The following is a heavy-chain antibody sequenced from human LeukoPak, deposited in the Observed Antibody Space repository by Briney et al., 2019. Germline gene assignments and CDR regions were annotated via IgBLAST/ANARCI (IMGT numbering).Heavy chain of an antibody. CDR2: IYYSGST. V-gene: IGHV4-39*01. CDR1: GGSISSSSYY. J-gene: IGHJ4*02. CDR3: ARGLLWFGELRGFDY. Sequence: SETLSLTCTVSGGSISSSSYYWGWIRQPPGKGLEWIGSIYYSGSTYYNPSLKSRVTISVDTSKNQFSLKLSSVTAADTAVYYCARGLLWFGELRGFDYWGQGTLVTVSS. D-gene: IGHD3-10*01.